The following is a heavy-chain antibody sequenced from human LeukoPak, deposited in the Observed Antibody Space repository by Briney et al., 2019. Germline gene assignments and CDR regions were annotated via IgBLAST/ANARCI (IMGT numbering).Heavy chain of an antibody. CDR3: ARPGYYDSSGYYYDWYFDL. V-gene: IGHV4-59*08. J-gene: IGHJ2*01. Sequence: SETLSLTCTVSGGSIGSYYWSWIRQPPGKGLEWIGYIYYSGSTNYNPSLKSRVTISVDTSKNLSSVTAADTAVYYCARPGYYDSSGYYYDWYFDLWGRGTLVTVSS. CDR2: IYYSGST. CDR1: GGSIGSYY. D-gene: IGHD3-22*01.